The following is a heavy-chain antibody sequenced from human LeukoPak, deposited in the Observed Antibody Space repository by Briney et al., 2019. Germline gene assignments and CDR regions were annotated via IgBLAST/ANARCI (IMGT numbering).Heavy chain of an antibody. V-gene: IGHV3-30*04. Sequence: GGSLRLSCAASGFTFSSYAMHWVRQAPGKGLEWEAVISYDGSNKYYADSVKGRFTISRDNSKNTLYLQMNSLRAEDTAVYYCARDRGFRSPNWFDPWGQGTLVTVSS. J-gene: IGHJ5*02. D-gene: IGHD5-12*01. CDR3: ARDRGFRSPNWFDP. CDR1: GFTFSSYA. CDR2: ISYDGSNK.